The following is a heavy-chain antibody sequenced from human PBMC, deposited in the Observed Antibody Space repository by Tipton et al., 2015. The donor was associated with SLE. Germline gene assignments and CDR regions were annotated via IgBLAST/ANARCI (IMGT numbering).Heavy chain of an antibody. CDR3: AKDLQQWLGADAFDI. D-gene: IGHD6-19*01. CDR2: IRYDGSNK. J-gene: IGHJ3*02. Sequence: GSLRLSCAASGFTFSSYGMHWVRQAPGKGLEWVAFIRYDGSNKYYADSVKGRFTISRDNAKNTLYVQMNSLRAEDTAVYYCAKDLQQWLGADAFDIWGQGTMLTVSS. V-gene: IGHV3-30*02. CDR1: GFTFSSYG.